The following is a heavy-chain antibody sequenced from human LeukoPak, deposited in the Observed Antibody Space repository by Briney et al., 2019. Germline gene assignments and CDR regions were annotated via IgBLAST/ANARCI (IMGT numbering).Heavy chain of an antibody. CDR3: AKDLEMATITVGPDAFDI. J-gene: IGHJ3*02. V-gene: IGHV3-23*01. D-gene: IGHD5-24*01. CDR2: ISGSGGST. Sequence: PGGSLRLSCAASGFTVSSNYMHWVRQAPGKGLEWVSAISGSGGSTYYADSVKGRFTISRDNSKNTLYLQMNSLRAEDTAVYYCAKDLEMATITVGPDAFDIWGQGTMVTVSS. CDR1: GFTVSSNY.